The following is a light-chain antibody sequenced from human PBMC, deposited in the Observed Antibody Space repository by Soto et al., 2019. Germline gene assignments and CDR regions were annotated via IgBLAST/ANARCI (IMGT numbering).Light chain of an antibody. CDR2: GAS. CDR1: QSVSNNY. Sequence: EIVLTQSPGTLSLSPGERVTLSCRASQSVSNNYLAWYQQKPGQAPRLLIYGASTRATGIPDRFSGSGSGTDFTLTISRLEPEDFAVYSCQQYITSPGAFGQGTKLEI. J-gene: IGKJ2*01. CDR3: QQYITSPGA. V-gene: IGKV3-20*01.